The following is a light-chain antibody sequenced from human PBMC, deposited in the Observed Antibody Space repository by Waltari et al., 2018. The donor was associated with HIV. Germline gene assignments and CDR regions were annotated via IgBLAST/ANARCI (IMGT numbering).Light chain of an antibody. CDR3: SSYAGSNNVV. CDR1: SSAIGDYNY. Sequence: QSALTQPPSASGSPGQSVTISCTGTSSAIGDYNYVSWYQQHPGKAPKLWIYEVSTRPAGVPDRFSGSKSGNTASLTVSGLQAEDEADYYCSSYAGSNNVVFGGGTKLTVL. V-gene: IGLV2-8*01. J-gene: IGLJ3*02. CDR2: EVS.